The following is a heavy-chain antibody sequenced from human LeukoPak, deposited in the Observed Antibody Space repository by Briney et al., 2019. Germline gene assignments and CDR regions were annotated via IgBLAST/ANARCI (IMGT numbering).Heavy chain of an antibody. V-gene: IGHV4-4*07. CDR2: IYTSGST. D-gene: IGHD3-9*01. CDR1: GGSISSYY. Sequence: SETLSLTCTVSGGSISSYYWSWIRQPAGKGLEWIGRIYTSGSTNYNPSLKSRVTMSVDTSKNQFSLKLSSVTAADTAVYYCARGPGYDILTGSRQDWFDPWGQGTLVTVSS. J-gene: IGHJ5*02. CDR3: ARGPGYDILTGSRQDWFDP.